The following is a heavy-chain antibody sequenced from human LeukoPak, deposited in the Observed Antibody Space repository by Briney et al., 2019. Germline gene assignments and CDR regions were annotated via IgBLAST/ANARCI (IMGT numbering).Heavy chain of an antibody. CDR1: GYTFTNYG. J-gene: IGHJ6*03. CDR3: ASRPRKGGHYYYYYMDV. Sequence: GASVKVSCKASGYTFTNYGISWVRQAPGQGLEWMGWISTYNGNTNYVQKFQGRVTMTTDTSTSTAYMELSSLRSEDTAVYYCASRPRKGGHYYYYYMDVWGKGTTVTVSS. D-gene: IGHD2-15*01. V-gene: IGHV1-18*01. CDR2: ISTYNGNT.